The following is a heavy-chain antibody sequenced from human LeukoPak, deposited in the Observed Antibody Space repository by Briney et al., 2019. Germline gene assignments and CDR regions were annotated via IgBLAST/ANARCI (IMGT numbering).Heavy chain of an antibody. CDR3: ARDAY. Sequence: PGGSLRLSCEGSGFPFSHHWMHWLREAPGRGLVWVSRTNTEGSRTHYVDSVKGRFPVSRENAKNSPHPQMNSLRAEDTAVYYCARDAYWGQGTLVTVSS. J-gene: IGHJ4*02. V-gene: IGHV3-74*01. CDR1: GFPFSHHW. CDR2: TNTEGSRT.